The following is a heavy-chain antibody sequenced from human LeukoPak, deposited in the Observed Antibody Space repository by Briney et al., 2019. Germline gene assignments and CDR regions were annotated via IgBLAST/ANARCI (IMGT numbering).Heavy chain of an antibody. Sequence: PSETLSLTCAVYGRSFSDYYWSWIRQPPGKGLEWIGEINHSGSTNYNPSLKRRVTISVDTSKNQFSLKLSSVTAADTALYYCAYSSGYQQYWGQGTLVTVSS. D-gene: IGHD3-22*01. CDR3: AYSSGYQQY. J-gene: IGHJ1*01. CDR1: GRSFSDYY. CDR2: INHSGST. V-gene: IGHV4-34*01.